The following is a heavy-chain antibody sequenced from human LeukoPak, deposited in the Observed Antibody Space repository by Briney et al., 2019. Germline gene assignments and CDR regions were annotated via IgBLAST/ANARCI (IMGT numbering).Heavy chain of an antibody. J-gene: IGHJ4*02. CDR3: AKDGTIFGVVALFWDYFEY. D-gene: IGHD3-3*01. Sequence: GGSLRLSCAASGFTFSSYAMSWVRQAPGKGLEWVSAISGSGGSTYYADSVKGRFTISRDNSKNTLYLQMNSLRAEDTAVYYCAKDGTIFGVVALFWDYFEYWGQGTLVTVSS. V-gene: IGHV3-23*01. CDR1: GFTFSSYA. CDR2: ISGSGGST.